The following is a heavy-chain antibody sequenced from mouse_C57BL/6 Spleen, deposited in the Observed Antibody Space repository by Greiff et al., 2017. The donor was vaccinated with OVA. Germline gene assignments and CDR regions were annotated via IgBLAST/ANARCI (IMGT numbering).Heavy chain of an antibody. V-gene: IGHV1-64*01. Sequence: QVQLKQPGAELVKPGASVKLSCKASGYTFTSYWMHWVKQRPGQGLEWIGMIHPNSGSTNYNEKFKSKATLTVDKSSSTAYMQLSSLTSEDSAVYYCASLNYYGSSYPFAYWGQGTLVTVSA. CDR2: IHPNSGST. J-gene: IGHJ3*01. D-gene: IGHD1-1*01. CDR3: ASLNYYGSSYPFAY. CDR1: GYTFTSYW.